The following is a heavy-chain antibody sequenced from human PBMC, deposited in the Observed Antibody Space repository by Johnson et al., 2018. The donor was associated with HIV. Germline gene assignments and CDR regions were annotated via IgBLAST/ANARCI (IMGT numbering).Heavy chain of an antibody. CDR1: GFTFSSYD. J-gene: IGHJ3*02. Sequence: VQLVESGGGLVQPGGSLRLSCAASGFTFSSYDMHWVRQATGKGLEWVSAIGTSSDTYYPGSVKGRFTISRENAKNSLYLQMNSLRAEDTAVYYCARDSSGYYDAFDIWGQGTMVTVSS. CDR2: IGTSSDT. CDR3: ARDSSGYYDAFDI. D-gene: IGHD3-22*01. V-gene: IGHV3-13*01.